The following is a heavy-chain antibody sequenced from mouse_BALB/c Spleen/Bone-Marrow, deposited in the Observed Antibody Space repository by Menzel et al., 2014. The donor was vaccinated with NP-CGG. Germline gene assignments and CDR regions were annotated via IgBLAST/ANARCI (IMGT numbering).Heavy chain of an antibody. V-gene: IGHV1S22*01. D-gene: IGHD2-10*01. Sequence: LQESGSELVRPGASVKLSCKASGYTFTSYWMHWVRQRHGQGLEWIGNIYPGSGRTYYDEKFKNKVSLTVDTSSSTAYMHLSSLTPEDSAVYYCTRREGAYYGNYVGYFDYWGQGTTPTVPS. CDR1: GYTFTSYW. CDR2: IYPGSGRT. CDR3: TRREGAYYGNYVGYFDY. J-gene: IGHJ2*01.